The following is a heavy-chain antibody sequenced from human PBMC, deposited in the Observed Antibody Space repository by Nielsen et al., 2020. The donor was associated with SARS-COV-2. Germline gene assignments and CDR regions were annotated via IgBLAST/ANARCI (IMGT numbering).Heavy chain of an antibody. CDR1: GFTFDDYA. D-gene: IGHD5-18*01. V-gene: IGHV3-9*01. J-gene: IGHJ4*02. CDR2: ISWNSGSI. CDR3: ARAHTAMVTGREDY. Sequence: SLKISCAASGFTFDDYAMHWVRQAPGKGLEWVSGISWNSGSIGYADSVKGRFTISRDNAKNSLYLQMNSLRAEDTALYYCARAHTAMVTGREDYWGQGTLVTVSS.